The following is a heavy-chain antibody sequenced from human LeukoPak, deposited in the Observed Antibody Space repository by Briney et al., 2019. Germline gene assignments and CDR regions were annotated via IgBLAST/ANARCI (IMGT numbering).Heavy chain of an antibody. CDR1: GGSISSYY. Sequence: SETLSLTCTVSGGSISSYYWSWIRQPPGMGLEWIGDINYSGSASYNPSLKSRVTISLDTSENQFSLKLSSVTAADTAVYYCARVKNYDILTGPNAFDMWGQGTMVTVSS. D-gene: IGHD3-9*01. CDR2: INYSGSA. V-gene: IGHV4-59*01. J-gene: IGHJ3*02. CDR3: ARVKNYDILTGPNAFDM.